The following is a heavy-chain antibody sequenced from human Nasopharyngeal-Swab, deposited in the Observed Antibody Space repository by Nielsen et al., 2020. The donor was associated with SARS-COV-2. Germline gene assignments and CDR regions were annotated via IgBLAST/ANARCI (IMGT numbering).Heavy chain of an antibody. Sequence: GESLKISCAASGFTFSSYGMHWVRQAPGKGLEWVAVIWYDGSNKYYADSVKGRFTISRDNSKNTLYLQMNSLSAEDTAVYYCARGYIITKTDYYFDYWGQGTLVTVSS. CDR2: IWYDGSNK. J-gene: IGHJ4*02. CDR1: GFTFSSYG. CDR3: ARGYIITKTDYYFDY. V-gene: IGHV3-33*01. D-gene: IGHD3-10*01.